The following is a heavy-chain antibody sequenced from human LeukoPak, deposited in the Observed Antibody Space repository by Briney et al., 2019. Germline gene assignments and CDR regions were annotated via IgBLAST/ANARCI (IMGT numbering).Heavy chain of an antibody. J-gene: IGHJ3*02. CDR3: ASGYCGGACQLGGVDM. CDR2: IYYSGST. Sequence: SETLSLTCTVSGGSISSYYWSWIRQPPGKGLEWIGYIYYSGSTNYNPSLKSRVTISVDTSKNQFSLKLSSVTAADTAVYYCASGYCGGACQLGGVDMWGQGTMVTVSS. CDR1: GGSISSYY. D-gene: IGHD2-21*02. V-gene: IGHV4-59*01.